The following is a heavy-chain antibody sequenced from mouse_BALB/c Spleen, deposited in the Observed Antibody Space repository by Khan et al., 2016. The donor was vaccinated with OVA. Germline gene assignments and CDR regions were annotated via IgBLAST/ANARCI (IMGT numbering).Heavy chain of an antibody. CDR2: ISYSGST. D-gene: IGHD1-1*01. V-gene: IGHV3-2*02. Sequence: EVQLQESGPGLVKPSQSLSLTCTVTGYSITSNYAWNWIRQFPGNKLEWMGYISYSGSTNYNPSLKSRISIPRDTSKNQFFLQLNSVTTEDTATYYCARGNYYGYAMDYWGQGTSITVSS. J-gene: IGHJ4*01. CDR3: ARGNYYGYAMDY. CDR1: GYSITSNYA.